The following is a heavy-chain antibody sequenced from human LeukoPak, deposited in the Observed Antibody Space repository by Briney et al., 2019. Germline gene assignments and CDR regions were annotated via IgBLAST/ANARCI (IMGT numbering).Heavy chain of an antibody. CDR3: AKSQWLVLIDY. V-gene: IGHV3-23*01. D-gene: IGHD6-19*01. J-gene: IGHJ4*02. CDR1: GFTFSSYA. Sequence: PGGSLRLSCAASGFTFSSYAMSWARQAPGKGLEWVSGISGNGGGTYYADSVKGRFTISRDNSKNTLYLQMNSLRAEDTAVYYCAKSQWLVLIDYWGQGTLVTVSS. CDR2: ISGNGGGT.